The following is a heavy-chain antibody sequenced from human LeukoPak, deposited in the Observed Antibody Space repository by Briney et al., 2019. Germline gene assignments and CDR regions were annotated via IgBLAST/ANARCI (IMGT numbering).Heavy chain of an antibody. CDR2: IYPGDSDT. CDR3: ARGGKACYDFWSGIPNWYDP. Sequence: GESLKISCKGSGYSFTSYWIGWVRQMPGKGLEWMGIIYPGDSDTRYSPSFQGQVTISADKSISTAYLQWSSLKASDTAMYYCARGGKACYDFWSGIPNWYDPWGQGTLVTVSS. CDR1: GYSFTSYW. J-gene: IGHJ5*02. V-gene: IGHV5-51*01. D-gene: IGHD3-3*01.